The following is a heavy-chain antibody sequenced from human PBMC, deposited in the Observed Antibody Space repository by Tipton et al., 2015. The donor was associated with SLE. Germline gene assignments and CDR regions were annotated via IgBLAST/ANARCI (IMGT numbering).Heavy chain of an antibody. Sequence: SLRLSCAASGFTVSSNYMSWVRQAPGKGLEWVSVIYSGGSTYYADSVKGRFTISRDNSKNTLYLQMNSLRAEDTAVYYCARVPISSPTPPVDYWGQGPLVSVSS. CDR1: GFTVSSNY. CDR3: ARVPISSPTPPVDY. CDR2: IYSGGST. D-gene: IGHD3-3*02. J-gene: IGHJ4*02. V-gene: IGHV3-66*01.